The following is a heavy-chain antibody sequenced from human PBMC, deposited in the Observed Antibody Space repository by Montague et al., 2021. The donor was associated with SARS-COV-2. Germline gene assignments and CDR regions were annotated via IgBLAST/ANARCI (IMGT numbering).Heavy chain of an antibody. V-gene: IGHV3-48*04. CDR2: ISATSRTI. J-gene: IGHJ6*02. CDR3: VRDPATGMDV. CDR1: GFTFSDYG. Sequence: SLRLSWSASGFTFSDYGINWVCQAPGMGLEWFSYISATSRTIYYADSVKGRFTVSRDNAKNSLYLQMNSLRAEDTALYYCVRDPATGMDVWGLGTMVTVSS.